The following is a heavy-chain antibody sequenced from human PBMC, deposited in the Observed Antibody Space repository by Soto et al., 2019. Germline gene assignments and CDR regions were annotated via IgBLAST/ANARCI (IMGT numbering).Heavy chain of an antibody. CDR2: IRPKADGGTT. J-gene: IGHJ1*01. CDR3: FKGAQQGI. CDR1: GFTFSSYW. V-gene: IGHV3-15*05. Sequence: PGGSLRLSCAASGFTFSSYWMSWVRQAPGKGLEWVGRIRPKADGGTTDFAAPVKGRFTISRDDSKNTLYLQMNSVETEDTAVYYCFKGAQQGIWGQGSLVTVSS.